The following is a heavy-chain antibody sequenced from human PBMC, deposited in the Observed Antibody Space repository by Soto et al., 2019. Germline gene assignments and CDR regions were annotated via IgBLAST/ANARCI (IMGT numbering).Heavy chain of an antibody. Sequence: PGGSLRLSCAASGFTFSSYGMHWVRQAPGKGLEWVAVIWYDGSNKYYADSVKGRFTISRDNSKNTLYLQMNSLRAEDTAVYYCARHGYDGYYYYGMDVWGQGTTVTVSS. D-gene: IGHD5-12*01. CDR3: ARHGYDGYYYYGMDV. CDR2: IWYDGSNK. J-gene: IGHJ6*02. V-gene: IGHV3-33*01. CDR1: GFTFSSYG.